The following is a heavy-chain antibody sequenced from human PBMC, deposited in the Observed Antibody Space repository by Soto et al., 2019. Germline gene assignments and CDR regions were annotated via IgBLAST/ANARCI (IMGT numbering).Heavy chain of an antibody. CDR3: ASLWGDSSSYYYYYMDV. V-gene: IGHV1-8*01. D-gene: IGHD6-6*01. CDR1: GYTFTSYD. J-gene: IGHJ6*03. CDR2: MNPNSGNT. Sequence: QVQLVQSGAEVKKPGASVKVSCKASGYTFTSYDINWVRQATGQGLEWMGWMNPNSGNTGYAQKFQGRVTMTRNTSISKAYMELSSLRSEDTAVYYCASLWGDSSSYYYYYMDVWGKGTTVTVSS.